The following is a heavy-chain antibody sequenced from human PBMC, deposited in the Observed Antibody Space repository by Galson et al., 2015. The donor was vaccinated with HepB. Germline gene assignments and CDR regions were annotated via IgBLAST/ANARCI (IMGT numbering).Heavy chain of an antibody. D-gene: IGHD5-12*01. J-gene: IGHJ4*02. CDR3: AKMPGYSCRPSSYFDC. CDR1: GFTFSSFA. V-gene: IGHV3-23*01. Sequence: SLRLSCAASGFTFSSFAMSWVRQGPGKGLEWVSATSGSGGSTYYADFAEGRFTVSRDNSKNALYLQMTSLRAEDTAFYYCAKMPGYSCRPSSYFDCRGQGTLVTVSS. CDR2: TSGSGGST.